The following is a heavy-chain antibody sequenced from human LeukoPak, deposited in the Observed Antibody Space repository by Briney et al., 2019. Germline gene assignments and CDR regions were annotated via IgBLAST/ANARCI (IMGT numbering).Heavy chain of an antibody. CDR2: IYTGGRT. Sequence: QPGGSLRLSCAASGFIVNNNYMNWVRQAPGKGLEWVSAIYTGGRTYHTDSVKGRFTISRDNSKNTMYLQMSSLRVDDTAVYYCASSGTQRAGDAFEVWGQGTTVTVSS. V-gene: IGHV3-53*01. CDR1: GFIVNNNY. D-gene: IGHD1-26*01. CDR3: ASSGTQRAGDAFEV. J-gene: IGHJ3*01.